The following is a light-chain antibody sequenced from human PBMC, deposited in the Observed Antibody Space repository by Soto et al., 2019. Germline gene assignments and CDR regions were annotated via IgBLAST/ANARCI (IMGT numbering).Light chain of an antibody. Sequence: EIVLTQSLGTLSLSPGERATLSCRASQSVTSNYLAWYQQKPGRAPGLLIYDTSTRASGVPDRFSGSGSGTEFTLTISRLEPEDFAVYYCQQYGTSPQTFGQGTKVDFK. CDR1: QSVTSNY. CDR3: QQYGTSPQT. CDR2: DTS. V-gene: IGKV3-20*01. J-gene: IGKJ1*01.